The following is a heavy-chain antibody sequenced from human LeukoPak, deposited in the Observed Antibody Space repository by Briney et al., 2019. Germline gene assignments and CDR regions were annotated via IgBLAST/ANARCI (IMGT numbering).Heavy chain of an antibody. CDR1: GGSFSGYY. Sequence: SETLSLTCAVYGGSFSGYYWSWIRQPPGKGLEWIGEINHSGSTNYNPSLKSRVTISVDTSKNQFSLKLSSVTAADTAVYYCARGYSLRVVISPYFQHWGQGTLVTVSS. CDR3: ARGYSLRVVISPYFQH. J-gene: IGHJ1*01. V-gene: IGHV4-34*01. D-gene: IGHD3-10*01. CDR2: INHSGST.